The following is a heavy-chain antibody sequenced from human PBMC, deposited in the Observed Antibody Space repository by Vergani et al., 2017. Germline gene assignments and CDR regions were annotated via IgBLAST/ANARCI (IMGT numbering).Heavy chain of an antibody. CDR3: ARDTHIAVAGIAKYGMDV. CDR1: FYTFTSFC. J-gene: IGHJ6*02. CDR2: ISAYNGNT. D-gene: IGHD6-19*01. V-gene: IGHV1-18*01. Sequence: QVQLVQSGAEVKKPGASVTLSCKASFYTFTSFCISCLLHSPGQALECMGWISAYNGNTNYAHKLQGRVTMTTDTSTSTGYMEMSSLRSDDTAVYYCARDTHIAVAGIAKYGMDVGGQGTTVTVSS.